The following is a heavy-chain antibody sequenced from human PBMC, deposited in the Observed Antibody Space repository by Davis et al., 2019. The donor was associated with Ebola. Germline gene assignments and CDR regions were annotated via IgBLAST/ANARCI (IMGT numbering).Heavy chain of an antibody. V-gene: IGHV2-5*02. CDR1: GFSLSTSGVG. Sequence: SGPTLVKPTQTLTLTYTFSGFSLSTSGVGVGWIRQPPGKALEWLALIYWDDDKRYSTSLKSRLTISKDPSKSQVVLTMTNMDPVDTATYYCARIRFKSWFDPWGQGTLVTVSS. CDR3: ARIRFKSWFDP. CDR2: IYWDDDK. J-gene: IGHJ5*02. D-gene: IGHD2-15*01.